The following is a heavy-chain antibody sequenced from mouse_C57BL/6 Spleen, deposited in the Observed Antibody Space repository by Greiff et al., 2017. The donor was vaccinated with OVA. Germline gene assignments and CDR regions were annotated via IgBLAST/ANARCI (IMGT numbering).Heavy chain of an antibody. Sequence: EVQLQESGPGLVKPSQSLSLTCSVTGYSITSGYYWNWIRQFPGNKLEWMGYISYDGSNKYNPSLKNRISITRDTSKNQFFLKLNSVTTEDTATYYCARASLWFYAMDYWGQGTSVTVSS. CDR3: ARASLWFYAMDY. D-gene: IGHD2-2*01. CDR1: GYSITSGYY. V-gene: IGHV3-6*01. CDR2: ISYDGSN. J-gene: IGHJ4*01.